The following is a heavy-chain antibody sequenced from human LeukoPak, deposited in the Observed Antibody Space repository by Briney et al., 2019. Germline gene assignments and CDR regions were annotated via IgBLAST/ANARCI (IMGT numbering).Heavy chain of an antibody. D-gene: IGHD6-13*01. CDR3: AKDLGVYGDYYYYGMDV. V-gene: IGHV3-30*18. CDR1: GFTFSSYG. Sequence: PGGSLRLSCAASGFTFSSYGMHWVRQAPGKGLEWVAVISYDGSNKYYADSVKGRFTISRDNSKNTLYLQMNSLRAEDTAVYYCAKDLGVYGDYYYYGMDVWGQGTTVTVSS. CDR2: ISYDGSNK. J-gene: IGHJ6*02.